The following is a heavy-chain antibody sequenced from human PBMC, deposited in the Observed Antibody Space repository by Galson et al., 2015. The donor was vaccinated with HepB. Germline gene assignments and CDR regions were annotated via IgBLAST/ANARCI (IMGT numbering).Heavy chain of an antibody. D-gene: IGHD5-18*01. J-gene: IGHJ4*02. Sequence: SVKVSCKASGGTFSSYAISWVRQAPGQGLEWMGGIIPIFGTANYVQKFQGRVTITADKSTSTAYMELSSLRSEDTAVYYCASTGIQLWLGPFDYWGQGTLVTVSS. CDR2: IIPIFGTA. CDR3: ASTGIQLWLGPFDY. V-gene: IGHV1-69*06. CDR1: GGTFSSYA.